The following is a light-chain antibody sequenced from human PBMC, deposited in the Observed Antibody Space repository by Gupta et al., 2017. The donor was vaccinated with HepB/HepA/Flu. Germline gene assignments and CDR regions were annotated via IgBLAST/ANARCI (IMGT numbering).Light chain of an antibody. CDR1: SSAAGDYNY. Sequence: SALTQSPSQPGSPFQAITIPCTGTSSAAGDYNYVSCYQQHPDKAPKLMIYDVTNRPPGGSDRFSGSKSGNTAALTVAVGQDEDEDDYDCIAKTISSTLFGIGTKVTVL. V-gene: IGLV2-14*03. CDR2: DVT. CDR3: IAKTISSTL. J-gene: IGLJ1*01.